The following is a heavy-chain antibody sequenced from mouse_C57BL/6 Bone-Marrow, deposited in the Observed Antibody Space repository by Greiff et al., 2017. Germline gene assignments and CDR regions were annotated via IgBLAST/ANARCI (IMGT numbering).Heavy chain of an antibody. Sequence: EVMLVESGGGLVQPKGSLKLSCAASGFSFNTYAMNWVRQAPGKGLEWVARIRSKSNNYATYYADSVKDRFTISRDDSESMLYLQMNNLKTEDTAMYYCVRHEGVHWYFDVWGTGTTVTVSS. CDR3: VRHEGVHWYFDV. J-gene: IGHJ1*03. CDR1: GFSFNTYA. V-gene: IGHV10-1*01. CDR2: IRSKSNNYAT.